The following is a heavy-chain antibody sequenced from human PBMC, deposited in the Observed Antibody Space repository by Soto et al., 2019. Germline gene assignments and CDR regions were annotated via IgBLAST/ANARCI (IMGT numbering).Heavy chain of an antibody. J-gene: IGHJ6*02. V-gene: IGHV3-48*02. CDR3: ARSVTATNYGMDV. Sequence: PGGSLRLSCAASGFTFSNYWMHWVRQAPGKGLEWVSRIDSSSSSIYYADFVKGRFTISRDNAKNSLYLQMNSLRDEDMAVYYCARSVTATNYGMDVWGQGTTVTVSS. CDR2: IDSSSSSI. CDR1: GFTFSNYW. D-gene: IGHD2-21*02.